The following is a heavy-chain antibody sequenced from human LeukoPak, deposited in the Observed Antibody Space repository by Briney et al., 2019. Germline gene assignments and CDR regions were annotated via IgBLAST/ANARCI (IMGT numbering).Heavy chain of an antibody. CDR2: ISGSGGST. J-gene: IGHJ4*02. CDR1: GFAFSSFG. Sequence: GGSLRLSCEAAGFAFSSFGMSWVRQAPGKGLKWVSAISGSGGSTYYADSVKGRFTISRDNSKNTLYLQMNSLRAEDTAVYYCAKTTLDTAMVNLYFDYWGQGTLVTVSS. CDR3: AKTTLDTAMVNLYFDY. D-gene: IGHD5-18*01. V-gene: IGHV3-23*01.